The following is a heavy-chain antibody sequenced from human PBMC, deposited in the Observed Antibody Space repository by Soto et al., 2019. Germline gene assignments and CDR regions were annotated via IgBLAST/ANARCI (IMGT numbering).Heavy chain of an antibody. V-gene: IGHV1-69*02. CDR2: IIPILGIA. J-gene: IGHJ5*02. D-gene: IGHD3-9*01. CDR3: ATQHIDWWFDP. Sequence: QVQLVQSGAEVKKPGSSVKVSCKASGGTFSSYTISWVRQAPGQGLEWMGRIIPILGIANYAQKYQGRVTITADKSTSTAYMELSSLRSEDTAVYYCATQHIDWWFDPWGQGTLVTVSS. CDR1: GGTFSSYT.